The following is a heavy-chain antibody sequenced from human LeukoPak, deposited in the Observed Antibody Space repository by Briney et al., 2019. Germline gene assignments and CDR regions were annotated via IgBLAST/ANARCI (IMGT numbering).Heavy chain of an antibody. CDR1: GGSISSGSYY. Sequence: SGTLSLTCTVSGGSISSGSYYWSWIRQPAGKGREWIGRIYTSGSTNYNPSLKSRVTISVDTTKNQFSLKLSSVTAADTAVYYCATLTAGITIFGVANDAFDIWGQGTMVTVSS. J-gene: IGHJ3*02. D-gene: IGHD3-3*01. CDR2: IYTSGST. V-gene: IGHV4-61*02. CDR3: ATLTAGITIFGVANDAFDI.